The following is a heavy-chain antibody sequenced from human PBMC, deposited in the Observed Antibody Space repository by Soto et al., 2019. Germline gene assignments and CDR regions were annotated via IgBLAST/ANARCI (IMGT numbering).Heavy chain of an antibody. Sequence: ASVKVSCKASGYTFTSYCMHWVRQAPGQGLEWMGIINPSGGSTSYAQKFQGRVTMTRDTSTSTVYMELSSLRSEDTAVYYCGRDRNDNYSSSWADCRYYFFYAGVDVWGQGATVSV. V-gene: IGHV1-46*01. D-gene: IGHD6-13*01. CDR1: GYTFTSYC. CDR2: INPSGGST. J-gene: IGHJ6*01. CDR3: GRDRNDNYSSSWADCRYYFFYAGVDV.